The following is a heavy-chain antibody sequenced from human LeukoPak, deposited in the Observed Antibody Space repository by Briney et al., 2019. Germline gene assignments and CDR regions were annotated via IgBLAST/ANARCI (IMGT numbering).Heavy chain of an antibody. CDR1: GGSISSYY. CDR3: ARVAVGTTVTPWSPIDY. V-gene: IGHV4-4*09. D-gene: IGHD4-11*01. Sequence: PSETLSLTCTVSGGSISSYYWSWIRQPPGKGLEWIGYIYTSGSTNYNPSIKSRVTISVDTSKNQFSLKLSSVTAADTAVYYCARVAVGTTVTPWSPIDYWGQGTLVTVSS. CDR2: IYTSGST. J-gene: IGHJ4*02.